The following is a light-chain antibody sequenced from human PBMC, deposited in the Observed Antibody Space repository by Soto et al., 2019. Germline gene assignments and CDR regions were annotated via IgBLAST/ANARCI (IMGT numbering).Light chain of an antibody. CDR2: GAS. CDR3: QQYGTSSRT. CDR1: QSVSSNY. J-gene: IGKJ1*01. V-gene: IGKV3-20*01. Sequence: EIVLTQSPGTLSXXPXXXXTXXXRASQSVSSNYLAWYQQKPGQAPRLLIYGASSRATGISDRFSGSGSGTDFTLTISRLEPEDFAVYYCQQYGTSSRTFGQGTKVDIK.